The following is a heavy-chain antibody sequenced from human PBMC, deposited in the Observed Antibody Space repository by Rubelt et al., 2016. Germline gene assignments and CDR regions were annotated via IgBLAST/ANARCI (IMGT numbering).Heavy chain of an antibody. D-gene: IGHD2-2*01. CDR1: GFTLSTYS. CDR2: ISYRSGII. V-gene: IGHV3-48*01. CDR3: AKGRLPAATAPSYYFDY. Sequence: EVQLVESGGGLVQPGGSLRLSCAASGFTLSTYSMNWVRQAPGKGLEWVSYISYRSGIIHYADSVKGRFTISRDNSKNTLYLQMNSLRAEDTAVYYCAKGRLPAATAPSYYFDYWGQGTLVTVSS. J-gene: IGHJ4*02.